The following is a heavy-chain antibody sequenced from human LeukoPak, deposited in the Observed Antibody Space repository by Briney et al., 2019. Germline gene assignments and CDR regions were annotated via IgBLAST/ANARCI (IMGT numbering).Heavy chain of an antibody. Sequence: SETLSLTCTVSGGSISSGDYYWSWIRQPPGKGLEWIGYIYYSGSTYYNPSHKSRVTISVDTSKNQFSLKLSSVTAADTAVYYCARNYYYDSSVLDYWGQGTLVTVSS. D-gene: IGHD3-22*01. J-gene: IGHJ4*02. CDR2: IYYSGST. CDR1: GGSISSGDYY. CDR3: ARNYYYDSSVLDY. V-gene: IGHV4-30-4*08.